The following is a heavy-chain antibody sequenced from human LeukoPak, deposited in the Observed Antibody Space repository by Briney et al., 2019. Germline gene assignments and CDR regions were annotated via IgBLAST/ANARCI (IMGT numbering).Heavy chain of an antibody. Sequence: GASVKVSCKTSGYTFNTYGIDWVRQAPGQRLEWMGWLNTYNGHTEYAKQVWHRVTMTPDISTSTAYLELTSLRSDDNAVYYGVIMRIYRFYFDFDSWGQGTLVTVSS. CDR3: VIMRIYRFYFDFDS. CDR1: GYTFNTYG. D-gene: IGHD2/OR15-2a*01. J-gene: IGHJ4*02. CDR2: LNTYNGHT. V-gene: IGHV1-18*04.